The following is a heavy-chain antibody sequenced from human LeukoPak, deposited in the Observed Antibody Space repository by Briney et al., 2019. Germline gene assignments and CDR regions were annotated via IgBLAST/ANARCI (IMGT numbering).Heavy chain of an antibody. CDR1: GGTFSSYT. D-gene: IGHD2-15*01. CDR3: ARGEVVVIAAKGALSWFDP. V-gene: IGHV1-69*13. Sequence: SVKVSCKASGGTFSSYTISWVRQAPGQGLEWMGGIIPIFGTVNYAQKSQGRVTITADESTSTAYMELSSLRSEDTAVYYCARGEVVVIAAKGALSWFDPWGQGTLVTVSS. J-gene: IGHJ5*02. CDR2: IIPIFGTV.